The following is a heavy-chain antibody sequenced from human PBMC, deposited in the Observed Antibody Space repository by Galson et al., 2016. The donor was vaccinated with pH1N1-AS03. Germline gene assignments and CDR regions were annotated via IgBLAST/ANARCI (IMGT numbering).Heavy chain of an antibody. CDR1: GFTFGNYW. CDR3: ARVPYSYGMDV. CDR2: IRQDGSER. V-gene: IGHV3-7*01. J-gene: IGHJ6*02. Sequence: SLRLSCAASGFTFGNYWMTWVRQAPGKGLEWVANIRQDGSERYYVDSVKGRFTISRDNAKNSLYLQMNSLRAEDTAVYYCARVPYSYGMDVWGQGTTVTVSS.